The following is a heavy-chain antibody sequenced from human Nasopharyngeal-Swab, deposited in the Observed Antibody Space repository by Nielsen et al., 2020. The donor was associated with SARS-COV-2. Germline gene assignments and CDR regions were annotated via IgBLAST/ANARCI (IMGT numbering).Heavy chain of an antibody. J-gene: IGHJ5*02. CDR1: GGTFRNSG. Sequence: SVKVSCKSSGGTFRNSGFSWVRQAPGQGLEWMGGIIPVFGTPLYAQKFQGRVTISADESTTTTYMELSSLRSQDTAVYYCAKVRTNYGMGLNGALDPWGKGTLVTVSS. CDR3: AKVRTNYGMGLNGALDP. D-gene: IGHD4-17*01. V-gene: IGHV1-69*13. CDR2: IIPVFGTP.